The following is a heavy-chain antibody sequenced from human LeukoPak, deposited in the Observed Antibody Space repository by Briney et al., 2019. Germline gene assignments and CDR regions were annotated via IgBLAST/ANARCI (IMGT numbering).Heavy chain of an antibody. D-gene: IGHD6-19*01. CDR1: GFTFYDYA. V-gene: IGHV3-9*01. CDR2: ISWNSGSI. CDR3: AKDRGLAPFDY. Sequence: GGSLRLSCAASGFTFYDYAMHWVRQAPGKGLEWVSGISWNSGSIGYADSVKGRFTISRDNAKNSLYLQMNSLRAEDTALYYCAKDRGLAPFDYWGQGTLVTVSS. J-gene: IGHJ4*02.